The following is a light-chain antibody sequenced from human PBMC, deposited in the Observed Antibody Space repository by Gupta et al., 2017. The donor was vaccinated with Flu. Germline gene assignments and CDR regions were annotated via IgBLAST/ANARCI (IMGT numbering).Light chain of an antibody. Sequence: TCSVDKLGDKYACWYQQKPGQSPVLVIYQDSKRPSGIPELFSGSNSWNTATLTISGTQAMDEADYYCQAWDSSTYVFGTGTKVTVL. CDR3: QAWDSSTYV. CDR2: QDS. V-gene: IGLV3-1*01. CDR1: KLGDKY. J-gene: IGLJ1*01.